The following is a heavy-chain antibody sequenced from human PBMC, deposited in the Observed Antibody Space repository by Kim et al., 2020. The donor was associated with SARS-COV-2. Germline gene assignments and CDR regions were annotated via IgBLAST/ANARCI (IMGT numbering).Heavy chain of an antibody. CDR2: IKTDGSTT. V-gene: IGHV3-74*01. J-gene: IGHJ4*02. CDR3: ARDLGWLLYDY. D-gene: IGHD2-2*03. Sequence: GGSLRLSCAASGFTFSSYWMHWVRQAPGKGLVWVSRIKTDGSTTLYADSVKGRFTISRDNAKNTLYLQMNSLRAEDTAVYYCARDLGWLLYDYWGQGTLVSVS. CDR1: GFTFSSYW.